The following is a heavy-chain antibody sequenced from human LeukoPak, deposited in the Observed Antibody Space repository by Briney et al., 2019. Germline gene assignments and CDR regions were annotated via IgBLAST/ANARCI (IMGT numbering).Heavy chain of an antibody. D-gene: IGHD6-13*01. CDR3: ARDESWYGPHYYYGMDV. Sequence: GASVKVSCKASGGTFSSYAISWVRQAPGQGLEWMGWISAYNGNTNYAQKLQGRVTMTTDTSTSTAYMELRSLRSDDTAVYYCARDESWYGPHYYYGMDVWGQGTTVTVSS. V-gene: IGHV1-18*01. CDR2: ISAYNGNT. J-gene: IGHJ6*02. CDR1: GGTFSSYA.